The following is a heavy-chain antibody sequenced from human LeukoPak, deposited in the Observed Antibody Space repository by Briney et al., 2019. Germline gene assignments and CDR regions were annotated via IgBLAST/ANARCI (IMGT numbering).Heavy chain of an antibody. CDR2: IYYNGST. J-gene: IGHJ6*03. Sequence: SETLSLTCKVSGGSISSSSYTWCWSRQPPGKGLEWIVSIYYNGSTYYHPSLKSRGTISVDTSKNQFSLNLSSVTAADTAVYYCARVKDCSSISCYSRYYYMDVWGKGTTVTVPS. CDR3: ARVKDCSSISCYSRYYYMDV. D-gene: IGHD2-2*02. V-gene: IGHV4-39*07. CDR1: GGSISSSSYT.